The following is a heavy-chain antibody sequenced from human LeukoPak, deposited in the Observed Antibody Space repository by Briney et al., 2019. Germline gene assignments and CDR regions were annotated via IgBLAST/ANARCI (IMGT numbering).Heavy chain of an antibody. CDR2: IKEDGSEK. V-gene: IGHV3-7*01. CDR1: GFTFSSYA. Sequence: GESLRLSCAASGFTFSSYAMSWVRQAPGKGLEWVANIKEDGSEKYYVGSVKGRFTISRDNAKNSLYLQMNSLRAEDTAVYFCAGGSGWVTDSWGQGTLVTVSA. J-gene: IGHJ4*02. CDR3: AGGSGWVTDS. D-gene: IGHD6-19*01.